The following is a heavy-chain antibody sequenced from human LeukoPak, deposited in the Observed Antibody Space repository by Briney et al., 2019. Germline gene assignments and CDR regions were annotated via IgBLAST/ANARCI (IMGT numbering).Heavy chain of an antibody. CDR3: ARANITMVRGAWWD. J-gene: IGHJ4*02. Sequence: SETLSLTCTVSGGSISSSIYYWGWIRQPPGKGLEWIGSIYYSGSTYYNPSLKSRVTISVDTSKNQFSLKLSSVTAADTAVYYCARANITMVRGAWWDWGQGTLVTVSS. V-gene: IGHV4-39*01. CDR1: GGSISSSIYY. D-gene: IGHD3-10*01. CDR2: IYYSGST.